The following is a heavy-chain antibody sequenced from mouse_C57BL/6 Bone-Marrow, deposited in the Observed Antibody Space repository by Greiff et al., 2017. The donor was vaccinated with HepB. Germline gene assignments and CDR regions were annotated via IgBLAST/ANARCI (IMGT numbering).Heavy chain of an antibody. CDR3: ARFDYDVRYFDV. D-gene: IGHD2-4*01. Sequence: EVKLVESGGGLVQPGGSLSLSCAASGFTFTDYYMSWVRQPPGKALEWLGFIRNKANGYTTEYSASVKGRFTISRDNSQSILYLQMKALRAEDSATYYCARFDYDVRYFDVWGTGTTVTVSS. J-gene: IGHJ1*03. V-gene: IGHV7-3*01. CDR2: IRNKANGYTT. CDR1: GFTFTDYY.